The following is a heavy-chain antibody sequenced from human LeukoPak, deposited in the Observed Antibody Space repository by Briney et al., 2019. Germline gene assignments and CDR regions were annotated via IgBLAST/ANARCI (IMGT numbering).Heavy chain of an antibody. CDR2: IYYSGST. D-gene: IGHD3-22*01. CDR1: GGSINSGGYY. J-gene: IGHJ6*02. Sequence: PSQTLSLTCTVSGGSINSGGYYWGWIRQPPGKGLEGSGSIYYSGSTYYNPSPKSRVTISVDTSKNQFSLKLSSVTAADTAVYYCARQTYDSSGYYYYYGVDVWGQGTTVTVSS. CDR3: ARQTYDSSGYYYYYGVDV. V-gene: IGHV4-39*01.